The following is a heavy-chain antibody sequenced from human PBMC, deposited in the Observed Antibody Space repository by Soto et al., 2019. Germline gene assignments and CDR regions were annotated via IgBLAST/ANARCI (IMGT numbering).Heavy chain of an antibody. D-gene: IGHD4-17*01. CDR1: GDSISGYF. CDR3: ARVQYGDYGPGDY. J-gene: IGHJ4*02. CDR2: IYYSGGGT. Sequence: SETLSLTCTVSGDSISGYFWSWIRQPPGKGLEWIGYIYYSGGGTKYNPSLKSRVTISIDTSKKQFSLRLNAVTAADTAVYYCARVQYGDYGPGDYWGQGTLVTVSS. V-gene: IGHV4-59*01.